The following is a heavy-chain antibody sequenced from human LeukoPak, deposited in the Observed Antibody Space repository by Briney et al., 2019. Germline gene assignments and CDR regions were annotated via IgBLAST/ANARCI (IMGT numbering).Heavy chain of an antibody. Sequence: GGSLRLSCAASGFTFSSYNMNWVRQAPGKGLEWVSSISSSSSYIYYADSVKGRFTISRDSAKNSLFLQMNSLRAEDTAVYYCARVRWHDYWGQGTLVTVSS. D-gene: IGHD2-15*01. CDR2: ISSSSSYI. CDR3: ARVRWHDY. V-gene: IGHV3-21*01. J-gene: IGHJ4*02. CDR1: GFTFSSYN.